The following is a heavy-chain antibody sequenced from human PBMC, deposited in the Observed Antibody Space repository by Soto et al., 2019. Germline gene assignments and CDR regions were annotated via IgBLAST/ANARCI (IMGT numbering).Heavy chain of an antibody. CDR2: IRSKGNNYAT. CDR3: SRQASDFWSGKPQYYMDV. V-gene: IGHV3-73*01. J-gene: IGHJ6*03. D-gene: IGHD3-3*01. CDR1: GFTFSGSA. Sequence: PGGSLRLSCAASGFTFSGSAMHWVRQASGKGLEWVGRIRSKGNNYATAYGASLKGRFTNSRDDSKNTAYLQMNSLNTEDTAVYYCSRQASDFWSGKPQYYMDVWGKGTTVTVSS.